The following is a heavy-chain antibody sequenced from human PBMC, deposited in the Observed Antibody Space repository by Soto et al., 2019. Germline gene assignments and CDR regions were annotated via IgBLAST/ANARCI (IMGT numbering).Heavy chain of an antibody. CDR3: AKAEFTMDPPWFDP. CDR1: GFTFSSHG. D-gene: IGHD3-10*01. Sequence: PGGSLRLSCAASGFTFSSHGMHWVRQAPGKGLEWAAVISYDGSNKYYADSVKGRFTISRDNSKNTLYLQMNSLRAEDTAVYYCAKAEFTMDPPWFDPWGQGXLVTVSS. J-gene: IGHJ5*02. CDR2: ISYDGSNK. V-gene: IGHV3-30*18.